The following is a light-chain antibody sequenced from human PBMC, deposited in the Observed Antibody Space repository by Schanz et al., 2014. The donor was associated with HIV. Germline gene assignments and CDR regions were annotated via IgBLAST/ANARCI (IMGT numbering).Light chain of an antibody. Sequence: VLTQPPSVSVAPGKTATITCVGNNVGIKSVHWYQQRPGQAPVMVISYDTDRPAGIPERFSGSNSGHTATLTISSVEAGDEADYYCQVWESSTDMVFGGGTKLTVL. CDR1: NVGIKS. V-gene: IGLV3-21*01. J-gene: IGLJ2*01. CDR3: QVWESSTDMV. CDR2: YDT.